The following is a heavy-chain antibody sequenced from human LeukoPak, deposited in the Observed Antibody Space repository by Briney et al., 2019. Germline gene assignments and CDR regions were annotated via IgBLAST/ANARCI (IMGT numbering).Heavy chain of an antibody. V-gene: IGHV3-30*02. Sequence: GGSLRLSCAASGFTFSLYGIHWVRQAPGKGLEWVAFIQNDGSNKYYADSVKGRFTISKDNSKNTLYLQMNGLRPDDTAMYYCAKDRIVLVTATFDYWGQGTLVTVSS. J-gene: IGHJ4*02. CDR1: GFTFSLYG. CDR3: AKDRIVLVTATFDY. CDR2: IQNDGSNK. D-gene: IGHD2-21*02.